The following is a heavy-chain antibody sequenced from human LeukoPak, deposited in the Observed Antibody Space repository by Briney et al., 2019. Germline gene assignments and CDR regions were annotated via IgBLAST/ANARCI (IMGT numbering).Heavy chain of an antibody. CDR1: GFTFSSYA. CDR3: ANGRIAVAGNFDY. D-gene: IGHD6-19*01. Sequence: GGSLRLSCAASGFTFSSYAMSWVRQAPGKGLEWVSALSGSGGSTYYADSVKGRFTISRDNSKNTLYLQMSSLRADDTAVYYCANGRIAVAGNFDYWGQGTLVTVSS. CDR2: LSGSGGST. V-gene: IGHV3-23*01. J-gene: IGHJ4*02.